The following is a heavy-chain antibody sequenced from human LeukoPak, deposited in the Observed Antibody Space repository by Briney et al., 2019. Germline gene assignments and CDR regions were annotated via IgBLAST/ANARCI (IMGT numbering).Heavy chain of an antibody. Sequence: GGSLRLSCVASGFTFSSYAINWVRQVPGKGLEWVSAISGSGGSTFYVDSVKGRFTISRDNSKNTLYLQMNSLRAEDTAVYYCAKDRSRGVIGTFESWGQGTLVTVSS. V-gene: IGHV3-23*01. CDR3: AKDRSRGVIGTFES. D-gene: IGHD3-10*01. CDR2: ISGSGGST. J-gene: IGHJ4*02. CDR1: GFTFSSYA.